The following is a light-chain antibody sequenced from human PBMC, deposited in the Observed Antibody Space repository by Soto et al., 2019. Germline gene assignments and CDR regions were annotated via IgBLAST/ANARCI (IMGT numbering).Light chain of an antibody. CDR3: QQYGSSWWT. Sequence: EIVKTHSPATLSVSPRERPTLSRVARKSVSSYLAWYQQTPGEAPRLLIDGASSGAGGIPDRFSGSGARTDFPLTISRLEPEDFAVYCCQQYGSSWWTGGEGTK. CDR2: GAS. J-gene: IGKJ1*01. CDR1: KSVSSY. V-gene: IGKV3-20*01.